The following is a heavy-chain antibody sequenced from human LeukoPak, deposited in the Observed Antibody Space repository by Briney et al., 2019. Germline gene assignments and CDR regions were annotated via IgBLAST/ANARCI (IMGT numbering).Heavy chain of an antibody. CDR3: ARLRHPNY. Sequence: SETLSLTCTVSGGSISSSSYYWGWIRQPPGKGLEWIGSICYSGSTYYNPSLKSRVTISVDTSKNQFSLKLSSVTAADTAVYYCARLRHPNYWGQGTLVTVSS. V-gene: IGHV4-39*01. CDR2: ICYSGST. J-gene: IGHJ4*02. CDR1: GGSISSSSYY.